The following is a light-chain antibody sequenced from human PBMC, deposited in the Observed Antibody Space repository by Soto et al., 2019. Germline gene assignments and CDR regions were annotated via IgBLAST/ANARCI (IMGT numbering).Light chain of an antibody. CDR2: GAS. V-gene: IGKV3-15*01. CDR1: QSVSSN. J-gene: IGKJ1*01. Sequence: EIVMTQSPATLSVSPGERATLSCSASQSVSSNLAWYQQKPGQAPRLLIYGASTRATGIPARFSGSGSGTEFTLTISSLQSEDFAVYYCQQYNNWWTFGQGTKVVIK. CDR3: QQYNNWWT.